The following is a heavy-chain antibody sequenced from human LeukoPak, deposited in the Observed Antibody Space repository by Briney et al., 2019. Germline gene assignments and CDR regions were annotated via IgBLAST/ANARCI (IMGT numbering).Heavy chain of an antibody. Sequence: ASVKVSCKASGYTFTSYGISWVRQALGQGLEWMGWISGYNGNTNYAQKLQGRVTMTTDTSTSTAYMELRSLRSDDTAVYYCARGWYYDSRADAFDIWAKGQWSPSLQ. CDR1: GYTFTSYG. D-gene: IGHD3-22*01. CDR2: ISGYNGNT. CDR3: ARGWYYDSRADAFDI. J-gene: IGHJ3*02. V-gene: IGHV1-18*01.